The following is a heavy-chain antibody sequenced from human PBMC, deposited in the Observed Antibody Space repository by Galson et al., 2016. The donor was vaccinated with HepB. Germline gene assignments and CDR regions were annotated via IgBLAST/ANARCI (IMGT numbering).Heavy chain of an antibody. CDR1: GFIFSNYA. V-gene: IGHV3-23*01. D-gene: IGHD1-1*01. J-gene: IGHJ6*02. Sequence: SLRLSCAASGFIFSNYALTWVRHTPGKGLEWVSSITGSGSRTYYAVSVEGRYTISRDNSKNTVYLQMNSLRAEDTAVYYCAKSGPGGWYRNYYGLNVWGQGTTVAV. CDR2: ITGSGSRT. CDR3: AKSGPGGWYRNYYGLNV.